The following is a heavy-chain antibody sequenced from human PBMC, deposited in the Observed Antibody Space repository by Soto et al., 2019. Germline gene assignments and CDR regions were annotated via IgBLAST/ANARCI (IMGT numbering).Heavy chain of an antibody. V-gene: IGHV3-33*01. J-gene: IGHJ3*01. CDR3: AREPESCSGGSCLAFDL. CDR1: GFTFSGHG. D-gene: IGHD2-15*01. CDR2: IWYDGSQI. Sequence: QVQLVESGGGVVQPGRSLRLSCAASGFTFSGHGMHWVRQAPGRGLEWVAVIWYDGSQIYYGDSVRGRFTITRDNSKDTLYLQMSGLRAEDTAVYYCAREPESCSGGSCLAFDLWGQGTMVTGSS.